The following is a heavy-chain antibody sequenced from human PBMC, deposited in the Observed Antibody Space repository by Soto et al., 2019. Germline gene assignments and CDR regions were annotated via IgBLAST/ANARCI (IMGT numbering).Heavy chain of an antibody. CDR2: IYYSGST. CDR1: GGSISSGGYY. D-gene: IGHD2-21*01. CDR3: ARAGILKYCGGDCYSGGYFDY. J-gene: IGHJ4*02. V-gene: IGHV4-31*03. Sequence: QVQLQESGPGLVKPSQTLSLTCTVSGGSISSGGYYWSWIRQHPGKGLEWIGYIYYSGSTHYNPSLKRRVTISVDTAKNQFSLKLSSVPAADTAVYYSARAGILKYCGGDCYSGGYFDYWGQGTLVTVSS.